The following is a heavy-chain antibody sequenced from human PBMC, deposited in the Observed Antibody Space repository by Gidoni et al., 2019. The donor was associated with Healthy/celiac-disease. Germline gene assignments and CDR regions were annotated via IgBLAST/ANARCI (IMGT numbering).Heavy chain of an antibody. CDR1: GCTFSRYA. J-gene: IGHJ6*02. V-gene: IGHV3-30-3*01. D-gene: IGHD2-2*01. CDR2: ISYDGSNK. Sequence: QVQLVESGGGVVQPGRSLRLSCAASGCTFSRYAMHWVRQAPGKGLEWVAVISYDGSNKYYADSVKGRFTISRDNSKNTLYLQMNSLRAEDTAVYYCAREGYCSSTSCLGHYYYYYGMDVWGQGTTVTVSS. CDR3: AREGYCSSTSCLGHYYYYYGMDV.